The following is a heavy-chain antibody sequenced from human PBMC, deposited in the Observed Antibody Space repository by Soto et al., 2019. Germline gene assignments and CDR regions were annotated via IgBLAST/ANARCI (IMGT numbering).Heavy chain of an antibody. D-gene: IGHD6-13*01. CDR3: ANIAAAGTFYFDY. Sequence: QVQLQESGPGLVKPSETLSLTCTVSGGSIISYYWSWIRQPAGKGLEWIGGIYTSGSTNYNPSLKSRVTLSVDTSKNQFSLKLSSVTAADTAVYYCANIAAAGTFYFDYWGQGTLVTVSS. CDR1: GGSIISYY. V-gene: IGHV4-4*07. J-gene: IGHJ4*02. CDR2: IYTSGST.